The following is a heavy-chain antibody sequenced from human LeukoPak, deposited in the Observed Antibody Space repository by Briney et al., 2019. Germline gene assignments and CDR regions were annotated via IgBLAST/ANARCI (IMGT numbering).Heavy chain of an antibody. Sequence: GGSLRLSCAASGLTFSNAWMSWVRQAPGKGLEWVGRIKSKTDGGTTDYAAPVKGRFTISRDDSKNTLYLQMNSLKTEDTAVYYCTTFDSSGYYSPDAFDIWGQGTMVTVSS. CDR2: IKSKTDGGTT. V-gene: IGHV3-15*01. D-gene: IGHD3-22*01. CDR3: TTFDSSGYYSPDAFDI. J-gene: IGHJ3*02. CDR1: GLTFSNAW.